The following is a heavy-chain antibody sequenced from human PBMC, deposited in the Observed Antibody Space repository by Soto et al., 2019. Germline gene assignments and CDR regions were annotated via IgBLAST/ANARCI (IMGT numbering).Heavy chain of an antibody. CDR3: AKGGRQWLVTSDFNY. Sequence: VQLVELGGGVVNPGGSLRPSCAAFGLPFSAYARHWAPQAPGKGLEWVAVVSHDGRNTHYADSVKGRFTISRDSSKNTVSLEMTSLRAEDTAVYYCAKGGRQWLVTSDFNYWGQGALVTVSS. CDR2: VSHDGRNT. V-gene: IGHV3-30*18. D-gene: IGHD6-19*01. J-gene: IGHJ4*02. CDR1: GLPFSAYA.